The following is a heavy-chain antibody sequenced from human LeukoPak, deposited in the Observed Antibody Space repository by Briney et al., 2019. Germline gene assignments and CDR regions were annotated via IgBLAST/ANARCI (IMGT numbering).Heavy chain of an antibody. D-gene: IGHD3-10*01. Sequence: SETLSLTCTVSGGSISSYHWSWIRQPPGKGLEWIGYIYYSGSTNYNPSLKSRVTISVDTSQNQFPLKLSSVSAADTAVYYCARGRFYGSVSPLLDYWGQGTLVTVSS. J-gene: IGHJ4*02. CDR1: GGSISSYH. CDR2: IYYSGST. V-gene: IGHV4-59*01. CDR3: ARGRFYGSVSPLLDY.